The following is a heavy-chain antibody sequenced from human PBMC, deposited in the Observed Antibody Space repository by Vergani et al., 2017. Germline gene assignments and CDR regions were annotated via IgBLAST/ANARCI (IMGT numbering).Heavy chain of an antibody. CDR2: ISGSGGST. J-gene: IGHJ6*02. V-gene: IGHV3-23*01. CDR3: AKANPRNSGYDYLYYYHAMDV. CDR1: GLTFNHYV. D-gene: IGHD5-12*01. Sequence: EVQLLESGGDLVQPGGSLRLSCAASGLTFNHYVMNWVRQAPGKGLEWVSGISGSGGSTYYAGSVKGRFTISRDSSKNTLYLQMNSLSAGDTAVYYCAKANPRNSGYDYLYYYHAMDVWGQGTTVTVSS.